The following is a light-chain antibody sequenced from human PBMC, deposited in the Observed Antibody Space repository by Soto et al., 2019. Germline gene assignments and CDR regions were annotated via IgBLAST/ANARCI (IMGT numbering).Light chain of an antibody. CDR2: EVR. J-gene: IGLJ2*01. CDR1: SSDVGGYNY. CDR3: SSYTSAGTLV. V-gene: IGLV2-14*01. Sequence: QSVLTQPASVSGSPGQSITISCTGTSSDVGGYNYVSWYQQHPGKAPKLMIYEVRNRPSGISNRFSGSKSGYTASLTISGLQAEDEADYDCSSYTSAGTLVFGGGTKVTVL.